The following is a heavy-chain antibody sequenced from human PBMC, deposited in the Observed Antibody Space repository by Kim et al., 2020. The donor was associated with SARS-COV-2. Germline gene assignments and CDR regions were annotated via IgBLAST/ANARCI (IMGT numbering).Heavy chain of an antibody. CDR1: GGSISSYY. Sequence: SETLSLTCTVSGGSISSYYWSWIRQPPGKGLEWIGYIYYSGSTNYNPSLKSRVTISVDTSKNQFSLKLSSVTAADTAVYYCARSIMITFGGVIVIDGMDVWGQGTTVTVSS. V-gene: IGHV4-59*08. CDR3: ARSIMITFGGVIVIDGMDV. J-gene: IGHJ6*02. D-gene: IGHD3-16*02. CDR2: IYYSGST.